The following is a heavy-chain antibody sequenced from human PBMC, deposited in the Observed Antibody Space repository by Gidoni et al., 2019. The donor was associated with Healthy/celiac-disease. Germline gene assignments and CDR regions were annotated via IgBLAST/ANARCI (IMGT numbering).Heavy chain of an antibody. V-gene: IGHV3-7*04. CDR3: ARKKKTDSGYDLYYYYYGMDV. CDR2: IKQDGSEK. CDR1: GFTFSSSW. Sequence: EVQLVESGGGLVQPGGSLRLSCAASGFTFSSSWMSWVRQAPGKGLEWVANIKQDGSEKYYVDSVKGRLTISRDNAKNSLYLQMNSLRAEDTAVYYCARKKKTDSGYDLYYYYYGMDVWGQGTTVTVSS. J-gene: IGHJ6*02. D-gene: IGHD5-12*01.